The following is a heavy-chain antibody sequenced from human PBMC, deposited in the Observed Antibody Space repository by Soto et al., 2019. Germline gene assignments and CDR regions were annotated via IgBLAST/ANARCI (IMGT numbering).Heavy chain of an antibody. V-gene: IGHV3-21*01. J-gene: IGHJ6*02. D-gene: IGHD6-19*01. CDR2: ISSSSSYI. CDR3: ARDRYSSGWALGPLYYYYGMDV. CDR1: GFTFSSYS. Sequence: PGGSLRLSCAASGFTFSSYSMNWVRQAPGKGLEWVSSISSSSSYIYYADSVKGRFTISRDNAKNSLYLQMNSLRAEDTAVYYCARDRYSSGWALGPLYYYYGMDVWGQGTTVTVSS.